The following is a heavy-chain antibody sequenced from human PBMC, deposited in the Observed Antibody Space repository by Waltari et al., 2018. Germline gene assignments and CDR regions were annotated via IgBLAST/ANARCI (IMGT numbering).Heavy chain of an antibody. D-gene: IGHD2-21*01. V-gene: IGHV3-49*04. Sequence: EVQLVESGGGLVQPGRSLRLSCTASGFTFGDYAMSWVRQAPGKGLEWVGFIRSKAYGGKTEYAASGKGRFTISRDDSKSIAYLQMNSLKTEDTAVYYCTSRDCYNRHYYYMDVWGKGTTVTVSS. J-gene: IGHJ6*03. CDR3: TSRDCYNRHYYYMDV. CDR1: GFTFGDYA. CDR2: IRSKAYGGKT.